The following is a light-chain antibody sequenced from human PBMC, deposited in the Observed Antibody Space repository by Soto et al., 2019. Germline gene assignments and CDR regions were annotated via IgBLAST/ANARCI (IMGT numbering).Light chain of an antibody. Sequence: QSVLTQPASVSGSPGQSITISCTGTSSDVGSYNLVSWYQQHPGKAPKLMIYEGSKRPSGVSNRFSGSKSGNTASLTISGLQAEDEADYYCRSYAGSPYVFGTRTKVTVL. J-gene: IGLJ1*01. CDR3: RSYAGSPYV. V-gene: IGLV2-23*01. CDR1: SSDVGSYNL. CDR2: EGS.